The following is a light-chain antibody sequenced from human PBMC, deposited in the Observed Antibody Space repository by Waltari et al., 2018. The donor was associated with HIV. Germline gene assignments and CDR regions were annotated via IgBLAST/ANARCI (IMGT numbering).Light chain of an antibody. CDR1: QSVSSY. V-gene: IGKV3-11*01. J-gene: IGKJ4*01. Sequence: EIVLTPSPAPLSLSPGERATLPCRASQSVSSYLAWYQQKPGQAPRLLIYDASNRATGIPARFSGSGSGTDFTLTISSLEPEDFAVYYCQQRSNWPPLTFGGGTKVEIK. CDR2: DAS. CDR3: QQRSNWPPLT.